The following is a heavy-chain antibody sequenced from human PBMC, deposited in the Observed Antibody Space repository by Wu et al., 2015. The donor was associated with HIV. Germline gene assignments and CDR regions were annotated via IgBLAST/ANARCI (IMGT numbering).Heavy chain of an antibody. CDR1: GGTFSNYA. CDR2: IIPMLGTT. V-gene: IGHV1-69*11. J-gene: IGHJ4*02. D-gene: IGHD3-10*01. CDR3: VRDHYNARTT. Sequence: QVQLVQSGAEVKKPGASVKVSCKLSGGTFSNYAITWVRQAPGQGLEWMGRIIPMLGTTNYAKRFQGRVSITADESTITAYMELSSLRSEDTAMYYCVRDHYNARTTWGQGTLVTVSS.